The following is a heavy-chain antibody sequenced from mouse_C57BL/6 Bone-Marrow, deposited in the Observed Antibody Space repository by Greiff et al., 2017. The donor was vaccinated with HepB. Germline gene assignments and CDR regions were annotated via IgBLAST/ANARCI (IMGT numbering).Heavy chain of an antibody. Sequence: VQVVESGAELVKPGASVKLSCKASGYTFTEYTIHWVKQRSGQGLEWIGWFYPGSGSIKYNEKFKDKATLTADKSSSTVYMELSRLTSEDSAVYFCARHAIYYGNRYYFDYWGQGTTLTVSS. D-gene: IGHD2-1*01. V-gene: IGHV1-62-2*01. CDR2: FYPGSGSI. J-gene: IGHJ2*01. CDR1: GYTFTEYT. CDR3: ARHAIYYGNRYYFDY.